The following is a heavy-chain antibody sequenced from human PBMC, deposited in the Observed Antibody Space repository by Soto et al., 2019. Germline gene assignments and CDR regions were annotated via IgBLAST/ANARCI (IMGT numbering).Heavy chain of an antibody. V-gene: IGHV1-3*01. CDR2: INAGNSDT. J-gene: IGHJ4*02. D-gene: IGHD3-22*01. CDR1: GYTFTSYA. Sequence: ASAKVSCKASGYTFTSYAMHWVRQAPGQRLEWMGWINAGNSDTTYSQKFQGRVTITSATSASTAYMELTSLRSEDTAVYYCARDFSTVVVAPGYWGQGTLVTVSS. CDR3: ARDFSTVVVAPGY.